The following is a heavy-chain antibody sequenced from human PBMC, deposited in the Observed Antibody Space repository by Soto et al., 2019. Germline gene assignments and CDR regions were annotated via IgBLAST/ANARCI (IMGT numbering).Heavy chain of an antibody. Sequence: QVQLVQSGAEVKKPGASVKVSCKASGYTFTNYGISWVRQAPGQGLEWMGWISAYNGNTNYAQKLQGRDTMTTDTSTGTAYMELRSLSSDDTAMYYCASHYDSSGLRGKYGMDVWGQGTTVTVSS. J-gene: IGHJ6*02. CDR3: ASHYDSSGLRGKYGMDV. CDR2: ISAYNGNT. V-gene: IGHV1-18*01. D-gene: IGHD3-22*01. CDR1: GYTFTNYG.